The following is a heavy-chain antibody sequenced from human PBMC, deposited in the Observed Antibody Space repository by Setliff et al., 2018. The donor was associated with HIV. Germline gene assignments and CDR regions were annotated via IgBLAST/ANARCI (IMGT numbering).Heavy chain of an antibody. D-gene: IGHD5-18*01. CDR2: IYYNGNT. CDR1: GGSISSYY. V-gene: IGHV4-59*01. Sequence: PSETLSLTCTVSGGSISSYYWSWIRQPPGKGLEWIGYIYYNGNTNYNPSLKSRVTISVDTSKNQFSLKLSSVTAADTAVYYCARLSDTAMASFDSWGQGILVTVSS. CDR3: ARLSDTAMASFDS. J-gene: IGHJ4*02.